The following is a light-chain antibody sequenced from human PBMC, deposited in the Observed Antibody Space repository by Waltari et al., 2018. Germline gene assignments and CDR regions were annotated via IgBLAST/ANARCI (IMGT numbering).Light chain of an antibody. CDR1: SHAIGAHDY. Sequence: QSVVTQPAPVSGSPGQSISIPCPGTSHAIGAHDYVSWYQQHPGRAPQLVIYYVSVRPSGVSIRFSGSKSGNTASLTISGLQAEDEALYYCSSYTLTNPVVFGGGTKLTVL. V-gene: IGLV2-14*03. J-gene: IGLJ2*01. CDR3: SSYTLTNPVV. CDR2: YVS.